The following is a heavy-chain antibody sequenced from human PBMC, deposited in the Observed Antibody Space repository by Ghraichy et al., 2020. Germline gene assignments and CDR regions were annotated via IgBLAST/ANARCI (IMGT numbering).Heavy chain of an antibody. Sequence: SETLSLTCTVSGESFETNYWSWIRQSAEKPLEWIGRISGSGSAKYNPSFKTRVTMSVDPSKNQFFLNVNSVTAADTAIYYCARDMFGSGTTNWGQGILVSVSS. CDR2: ISGSGSA. V-gene: IGHV4-4*07. D-gene: IGHD3-10*01. J-gene: IGHJ4*02. CDR1: GESFETNY. CDR3: ARDMFGSGTTN.